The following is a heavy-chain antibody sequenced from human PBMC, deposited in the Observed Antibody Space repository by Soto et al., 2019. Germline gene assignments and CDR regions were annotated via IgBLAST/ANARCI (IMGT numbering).Heavy chain of an antibody. J-gene: IGHJ4*02. CDR3: ARGGYNWNDVTDY. V-gene: IGHV4-59*01. D-gene: IGHD1-20*01. CDR2: IYYRGGT. CDR1: GGSISNYY. Sequence: PSETLSLTCIVSGGSISNYYWSWIRQPPGKGLEWIGYIYYRGGTNYNPSLKSRVTISVDTSKNQFSLKLSSVTAADTAVYYCARGGYNWNDVTDYWGQGTLVTVSS.